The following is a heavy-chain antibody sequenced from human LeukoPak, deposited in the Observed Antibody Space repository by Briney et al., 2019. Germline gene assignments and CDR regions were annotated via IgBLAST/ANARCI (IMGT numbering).Heavy chain of an antibody. CDR3: ARRITYSSGWYGTSDY. Sequence: SETLSLTCTVSGGSISSYYWSWIRQPPGKGLEWIGYIYYSGSTNYNPSLKSRVTISVDTSKNQFSLKLNSVTAADTAVYYCARRITYSSGWYGTSDYWGQGTLVTVSS. CDR2: IYYSGST. J-gene: IGHJ4*02. CDR1: GGSISSYY. D-gene: IGHD6-19*01. V-gene: IGHV4-59*01.